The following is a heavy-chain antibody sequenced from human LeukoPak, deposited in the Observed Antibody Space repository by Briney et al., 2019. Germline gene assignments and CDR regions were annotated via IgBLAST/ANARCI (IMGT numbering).Heavy chain of an antibody. J-gene: IGHJ4*02. CDR1: GGSFSGYY. V-gene: IGHV4-34*01. CDR3: ARGPYCRGGSCSIGLSNLYYFDY. CDR2: INHSGST. Sequence: PSETLSLTCAVYGGSFSGYYWSWIRQPPGKGLEWIGEINHSGSTNYNPSLKSRVTISVDTSKNQFSLKLSSVTAADTAVYYCARGPYCRGGSCSIGLSNLYYFDYWGQGTPVTVSS. D-gene: IGHD2-15*01.